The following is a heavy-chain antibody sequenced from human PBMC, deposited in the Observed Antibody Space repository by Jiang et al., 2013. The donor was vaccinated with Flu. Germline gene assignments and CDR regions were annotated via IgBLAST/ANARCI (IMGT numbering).Heavy chain of an antibody. CDR1: GGSISSYY. D-gene: IGHD2-8*01. CDR3: ARSPRMLLDV. J-gene: IGHJ6*04. V-gene: IGHV4-59*08. CDR2: IYYSGST. Sequence: LLKPSETLSLTCTVSGGSISSYYWSWIRQPPGKGLEWIGYIYYSGSTNYNPSLKSRVTISVDTSKNQFSLKLSSVTAADTAVYYCARSPRMLLDVWGKGTTVTVSS.